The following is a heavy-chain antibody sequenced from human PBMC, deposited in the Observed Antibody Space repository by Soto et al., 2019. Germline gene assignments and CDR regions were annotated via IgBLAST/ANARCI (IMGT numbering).Heavy chain of an antibody. D-gene: IGHD6-19*01. CDR3: ARDRGDQQWLVIDAFDI. J-gene: IGHJ3*02. CDR2: ISSSSSYI. Sequence: GGSLRLSCAASGFTFSSYSMNWVRQAPGKGLEWVSSISSSSSYIYYADSVKGRFTISRDNAKNSLYLQMNSLRAEDTAVYYCARDRGDQQWLVIDAFDIWGQGTMVTVSS. V-gene: IGHV3-21*01. CDR1: GFTFSSYS.